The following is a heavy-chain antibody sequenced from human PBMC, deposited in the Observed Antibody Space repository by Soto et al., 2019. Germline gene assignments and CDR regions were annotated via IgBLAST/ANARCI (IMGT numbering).Heavy chain of an antibody. Sequence: GGSLRLSCAASGFTFSSYSMNWVRQAPGKGLEWVSYISSSSSTIYYADSVKGRFTISRDNAKNSLYLEMNSLGAEDTAVYYCARIAVAGTWSFDYWGQGTLVTVSS. V-gene: IGHV3-48*01. CDR1: GFTFSSYS. D-gene: IGHD6-19*01. CDR2: ISSSSSTI. J-gene: IGHJ4*02. CDR3: ARIAVAGTWSFDY.